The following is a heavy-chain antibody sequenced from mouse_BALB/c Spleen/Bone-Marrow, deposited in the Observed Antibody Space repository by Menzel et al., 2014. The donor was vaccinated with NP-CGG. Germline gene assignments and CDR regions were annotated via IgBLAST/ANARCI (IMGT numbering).Heavy chain of an antibody. V-gene: IGHV5-6-5*01. J-gene: IGHJ1*01. CDR2: ISIGGRT. D-gene: IGHD2-4*01. CDR1: GFTFSGYA. Sequence: EVKLVESGGDLVKPGGSLKLSCAASGFTFSGYAMSWVRQTPEKRLEWVASISIGGRTHYPDSVKGRFTISRDNAGNILYLQMTSLRSEGTAMYYCTRGRRDYGWYFDVWGAGTPVTVSS. CDR3: TRGRRDYGWYFDV.